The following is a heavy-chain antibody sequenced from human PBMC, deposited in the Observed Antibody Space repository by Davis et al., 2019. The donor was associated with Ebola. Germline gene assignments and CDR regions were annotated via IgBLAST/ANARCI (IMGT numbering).Heavy chain of an antibody. Sequence: SETLSLTCTVSGGSISSYYWSWIRQPAGKGLEWIGRIYTRGSANYNPSLKSRVTISLDTSKNQFSLRLSSVTAADTAAYYCARVIAAADYNWFDLWGQGTLVTVSS. CDR1: GGSISSYY. V-gene: IGHV4-4*07. CDR2: IYTRGSA. CDR3: ARVIAAADYNWFDL. D-gene: IGHD6-13*01. J-gene: IGHJ5*02.